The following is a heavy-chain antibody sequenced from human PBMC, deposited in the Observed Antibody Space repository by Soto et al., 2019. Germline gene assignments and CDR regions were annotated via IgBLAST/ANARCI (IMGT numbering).Heavy chain of an antibody. J-gene: IGHJ4*02. CDR1: GFTFSLYG. V-gene: IGHV3-30*18. CDR3: AKGRDSTLLRWQYFDN. CDR2: ISYDGRNK. D-gene: IGHD4-4*01. Sequence: QVQLVESGGDVVQPGGSLRLSCAVSGFTFSLYGMHWVRQAPGKGLEWVAFISYDGRNKYYADSVKGRFTISRDNSKNSLSLQLESLSPEDTAVYYCAKGRDSTLLRWQYFDNWGQGTQVTVSS.